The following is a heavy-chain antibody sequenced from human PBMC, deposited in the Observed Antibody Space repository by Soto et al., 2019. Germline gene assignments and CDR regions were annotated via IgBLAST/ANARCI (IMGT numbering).Heavy chain of an antibody. V-gene: IGHV3-21*01. CDR2: ISSSSSYI. CDR3: ARDHESWLGGLSGSYPYDAFDI. D-gene: IGHD1-26*01. Sequence: NPGGSLRLSCAASGFTFSSYSMNWVRQAPGKGLEWVSSISSSSSYIYYADSVKGRFTISRDDAKNSLYLQMNSLRAEDTAVYYCARDHESWLGGLSGSYPYDAFDIWGQGTMVTVSS. J-gene: IGHJ3*02. CDR1: GFTFSSYS.